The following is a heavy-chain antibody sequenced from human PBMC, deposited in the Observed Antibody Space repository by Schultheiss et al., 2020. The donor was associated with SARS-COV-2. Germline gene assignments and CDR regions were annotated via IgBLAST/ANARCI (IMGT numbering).Heavy chain of an antibody. CDR1: GFWRAYN. J-gene: IGHJ4*02. CDR3: TTDLPHMITFGGVIVRDY. CDR2: IKSKTDGGTT. V-gene: IGHV3-15*01. Sequence: GGSLRLSCSISGFWRAYNMNWVRQAPGKGLEWVGRIKSKTDGGTTDYAAPVKGRFTISRDDSKNTLYLQMNSLKTEDTAVYYCTTDLPHMITFGGVIVRDYWGQGTLVTVSS. D-gene: IGHD3-16*02.